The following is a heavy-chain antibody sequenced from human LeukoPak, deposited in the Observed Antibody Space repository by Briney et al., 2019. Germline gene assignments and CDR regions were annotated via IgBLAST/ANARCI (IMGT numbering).Heavy chain of an antibody. CDR2: SIPIFGTA. D-gene: IGHD3-10*01. CDR1: GGTFSSYD. Sequence: SVKVYCKASGGTFSSYDISWVRQAPGQGLEWMGGSIPIFGTANYAQKFQGRVTITADESTSTAYMELSSLRSEDTAVYYCARGSYGSGSYYIHYYYGMDVWGKGTTVTVSS. CDR3: ARGSYGSGSYYIHYYYGMDV. V-gene: IGHV1-69*13. J-gene: IGHJ6*04.